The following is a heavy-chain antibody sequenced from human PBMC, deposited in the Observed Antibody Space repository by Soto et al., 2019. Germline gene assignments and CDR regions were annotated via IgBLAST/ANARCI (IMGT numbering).Heavy chain of an antibody. CDR3: VTSSGYH. CDR2: IWFDGTNE. J-gene: IGHJ5*02. Sequence: QVQLVESGGGVVHPGMSLTLSCVASGFAFNTYGMNWVRQAPGGGLELVAVIWFDGTNEYYSDSVKGRFTIFRDNSRNTLHLQMRGLLVDDTAIYYCVTSSGYHWGQGTLVTVSS. V-gene: IGHV3-33*08. CDR1: GFAFNTYG. D-gene: IGHD3-22*01.